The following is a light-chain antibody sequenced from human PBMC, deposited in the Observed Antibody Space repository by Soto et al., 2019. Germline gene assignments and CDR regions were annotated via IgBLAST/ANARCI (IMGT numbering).Light chain of an antibody. CDR2: GAS. CDR1: QSISSN. J-gene: IGKJ1*01. CDR3: QQYYSYPPT. Sequence: ETVMTQSPATLSVSPGERATLSCRASQSISSNLAWYQQKPGQAPRLLIYGASTRATGIPARFTGSGSGTDFTLTISCLQSEDFATYYCQQYYSYPPTFGQGTKVDTK. V-gene: IGKV3-15*01.